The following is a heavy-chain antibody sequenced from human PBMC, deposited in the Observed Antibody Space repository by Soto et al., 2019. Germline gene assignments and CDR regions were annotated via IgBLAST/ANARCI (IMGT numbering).Heavy chain of an antibody. D-gene: IGHD3-10*01. CDR1: GYTFTGYC. Sequence: GASVKVSCKASGYTFTGYCMHRVRQAPGQGLEWMGWINPNSGGTNYAQKFQGRVTMTRDTSISTAYMELSRLRSDDTAVYYCAAMVRGVIYGMDVWGQGTTVTVSS. V-gene: IGHV1-2*02. CDR3: AAMVRGVIYGMDV. CDR2: INPNSGGT. J-gene: IGHJ6*02.